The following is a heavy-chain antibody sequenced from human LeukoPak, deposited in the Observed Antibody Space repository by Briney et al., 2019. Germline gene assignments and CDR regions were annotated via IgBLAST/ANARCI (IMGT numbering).Heavy chain of an antibody. D-gene: IGHD1-26*01. Sequence: SVKVSCKASGGTFTGYAVSWVRQAPGQGLEWMGGIIPIFGRTNYAQKFQGRLTITTDESTSIAYLELSSLRSEDTAVYYCARDGSYSHFDYWGQGTLVTVSS. V-gene: IGHV1-69*05. CDR1: GGTFTGYA. CDR3: ARDGSYSHFDY. J-gene: IGHJ4*02. CDR2: IIPIFGRT.